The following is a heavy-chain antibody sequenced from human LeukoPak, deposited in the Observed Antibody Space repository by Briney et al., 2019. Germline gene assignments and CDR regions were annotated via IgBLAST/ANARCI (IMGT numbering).Heavy chain of an antibody. CDR3: ARSSSYRGPKGAFDI. CDR2: ISYDGSSK. V-gene: IGHV3-30*04. J-gene: IGHJ3*02. CDR1: GSTVSSYA. D-gene: IGHD3-10*01. Sequence: GRSLRLSCAAAGSTVSSYAMHWVRQAPGKGLEWVAVISYDGSSKYYADSVKGRFTISRDNSKNTLYLQMNSLRAEDTAVYYCARSSSYRGPKGAFDIWGQGTMVTVSS.